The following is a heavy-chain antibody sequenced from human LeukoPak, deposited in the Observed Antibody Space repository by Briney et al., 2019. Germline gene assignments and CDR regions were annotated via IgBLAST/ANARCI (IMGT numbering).Heavy chain of an antibody. CDR3: ANQPRVIVGALRGDAFDI. CDR2: IRYDGSNK. J-gene: IGHJ3*02. Sequence: PGGSLKLSCAASGFTFSGSAMHWVRQAPGKGLEWVAFIRYDGSNKYYADSVKGRFTISRDNSKNTLYLQMNSLRAEDTAVYYCANQPRVIVGALRGDAFDIWGQGTMVTVSS. V-gene: IGHV3-30*02. D-gene: IGHD1-26*01. CDR1: GFTFSGSA.